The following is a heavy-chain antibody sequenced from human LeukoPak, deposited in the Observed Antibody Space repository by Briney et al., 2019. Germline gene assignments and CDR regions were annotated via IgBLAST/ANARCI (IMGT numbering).Heavy chain of an antibody. V-gene: IGHV3-21*01. CDR3: ARDSYDFWSGYHYYYYYGMDV. D-gene: IGHD3-3*01. Sequence: GGSLRLSCAASGFTFSSYSMNWVRQAPGKGLEWVSSISSSSSYIYYADSVKGRFTISRDSAKNSLYLQMNSLRAEDTAVYYCARDSYDFWSGYHYYYYYGMDVWGQGTTVTVSS. CDR2: ISSSSSYI. J-gene: IGHJ6*02. CDR1: GFTFSSYS.